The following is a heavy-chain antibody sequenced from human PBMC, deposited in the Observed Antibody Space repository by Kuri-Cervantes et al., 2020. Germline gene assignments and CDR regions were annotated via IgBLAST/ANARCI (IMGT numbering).Heavy chain of an antibody. CDR3: ARGAKDVDIVATPLF. Sequence: SETLSLTCTVSGYSISSGYYWGWIRQPPGKGLEWIGSIYHSGSTYYNPSLKSRVTISVDTSKNQFSLKLSSVTAADAAVYYCARGAKDVDIVATPLFWGQGTLVTVSS. D-gene: IGHD5-12*01. CDR1: GYSISSGYY. CDR2: IYHSGST. V-gene: IGHV4-38-2*02. J-gene: IGHJ4*02.